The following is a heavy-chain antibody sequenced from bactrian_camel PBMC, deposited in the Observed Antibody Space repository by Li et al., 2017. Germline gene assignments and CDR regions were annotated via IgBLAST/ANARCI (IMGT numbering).Heavy chain of an antibody. CDR1: GFTFGDTD. J-gene: IGHJ4*01. V-gene: IGHV3S55*01. CDR2: IDRDGRT. Sequence: HVQLVESGGDSVQAGESLRLSCVASGFTFGDTDMGWYRLLQDTHCELIASIDRDGRTDYDDSVKGRFTISLDNAKNTLYLQLSDLKPEDTAMYYCSKDEGWTLDYAETQGTQVTVS. D-gene: IGHD4*01.